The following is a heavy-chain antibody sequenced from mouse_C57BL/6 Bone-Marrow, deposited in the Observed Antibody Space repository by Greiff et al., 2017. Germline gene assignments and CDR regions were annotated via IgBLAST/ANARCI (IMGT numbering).Heavy chain of an antibody. D-gene: IGHD2-4*01. Sequence: QVQLQQPGAELVKPGASVKLSCKASGYTFTSYWMHWVKQRPGQGLEWIGMIHPNSGSTNYNEKFKSKATLTVDKSSSTAYMQLSSLTSEDSAVYYCASFRLRGSLDYWGQGTSVTVSS. V-gene: IGHV1-64*01. CDR3: ASFRLRGSLDY. CDR2: IHPNSGST. CDR1: GYTFTSYW. J-gene: IGHJ4*01.